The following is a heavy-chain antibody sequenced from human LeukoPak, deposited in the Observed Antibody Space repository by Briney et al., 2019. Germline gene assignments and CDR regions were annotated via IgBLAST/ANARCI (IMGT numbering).Heavy chain of an antibody. J-gene: IGHJ4*02. CDR2: IYYSGST. CDR1: GGSISSSSYY. Sequence: PSETLSLTCTVSGGSISSSSYYWGWIRQPPGKGLEWIGSIYYSGSTYYNPSLKSRVTISVDTSKNQFSLKLSSVTAADTAVYYCASTRGYFSSSKYYFDYWGQGTLVTVSS. V-gene: IGHV4-39*01. CDR3: ASTRGYFSSSKYYFDY. D-gene: IGHD6-13*01.